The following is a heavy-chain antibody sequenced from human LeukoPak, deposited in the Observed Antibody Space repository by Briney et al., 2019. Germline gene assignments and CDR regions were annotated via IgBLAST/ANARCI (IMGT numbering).Heavy chain of an antibody. CDR3: AKDQGAYCGGDCLAGWFDP. CDR2: ISYDGSNK. V-gene: IGHV3-30*18. Sequence: GGSLRLSCAASGFTFSSYGMHWVRQAPGKGLERVAVISYDGSNKYYADSVKGRFTISRDNSKNTLYLQMNSLRAEDTAVYYCAKDQGAYCGGDCLAGWFDPWGQGTLVTVSS. CDR1: GFTFSSYG. D-gene: IGHD2-21*02. J-gene: IGHJ5*02.